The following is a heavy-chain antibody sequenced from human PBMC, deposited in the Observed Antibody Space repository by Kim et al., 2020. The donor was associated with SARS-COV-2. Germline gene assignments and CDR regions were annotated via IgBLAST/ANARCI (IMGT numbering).Heavy chain of an antibody. J-gene: IGHJ4*02. D-gene: IGHD2-21*01. Sequence: SETLSLTCAVYGGSFSGYYWSWIRQPPGKGLEWIGEINHSGSTNYNPSLKSRVTISVDTSKNQFSLKLSSVTAADTAVYYCARGQGDLGYFDYWGQGTLVTVSS. CDR3: ARGQGDLGYFDY. CDR1: GGSFSGYY. CDR2: INHSGST. V-gene: IGHV4-34*01.